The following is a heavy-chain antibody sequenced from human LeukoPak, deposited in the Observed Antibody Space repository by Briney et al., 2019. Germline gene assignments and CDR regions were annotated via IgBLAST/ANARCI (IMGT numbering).Heavy chain of an antibody. Sequence: PGGSLRLSCAASGFTFSSYSMNWARQAPGKGLEWVSYISSGSSTIYYADSVKGRFTISRDNAKNSLCLQMNSLRDEDTAVYYCARENIVVVTAIRDAFDIWGQGTMVTVSS. D-gene: IGHD2-21*02. J-gene: IGHJ3*02. V-gene: IGHV3-48*02. CDR2: ISSGSSTI. CDR1: GFTFSSYS. CDR3: ARENIVVVTAIRDAFDI.